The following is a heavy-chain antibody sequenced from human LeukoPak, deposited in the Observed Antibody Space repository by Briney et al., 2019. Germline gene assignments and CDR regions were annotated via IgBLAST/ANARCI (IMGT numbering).Heavy chain of an antibody. Sequence: GASVKVSCKPSGYTLIDHYIHWVRQAPGQGLESMGWINPNIGDTNYAQKFQGRVTMTRDTSSSTAYMELSRLRSDDTAVYYCARAGHNSDSGGYDFWGLGTLVTVSS. J-gene: IGHJ4*02. V-gene: IGHV1-2*02. CDR1: GYTLIDHY. CDR2: INPNIGDT. D-gene: IGHD3-22*01. CDR3: ARAGHNSDSGGYDF.